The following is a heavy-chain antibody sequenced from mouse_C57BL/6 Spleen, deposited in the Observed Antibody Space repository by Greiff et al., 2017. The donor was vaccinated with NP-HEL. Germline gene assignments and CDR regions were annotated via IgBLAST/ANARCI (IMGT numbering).Heavy chain of an antibody. CDR1: GYAFSSSW. D-gene: IGHD1-1*01. CDR3: EITGGSYGYFDD. J-gene: IGHJ1*03. Sequence: VQLQQSGPELVKPGASVKISCKASGYAFSSSWMNWVKQRPGKGLEWLGRIYPGDGDTNYNGKFKGKATLTADKSSSTAYMQLSSLTSEDSAVYFCEITGGSYGYFDDWGTGTTVTVSS. CDR2: IYPGDGDT. V-gene: IGHV1-82*01.